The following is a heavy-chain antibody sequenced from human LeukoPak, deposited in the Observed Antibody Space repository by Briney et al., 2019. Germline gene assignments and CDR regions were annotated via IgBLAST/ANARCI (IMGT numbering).Heavy chain of an antibody. D-gene: IGHD2-8*01. V-gene: IGHV4-34*01. J-gene: IGHJ4*02. CDR1: GGSFSGYY. CDR3: ARGPYCTNGVCPRVFDY. Sequence: SETLSLTCAVYGGSFSGYYWSWIRQPPGKGLEWIGEINHSGGTNYNPSLKSRVTISVDTSKNQFSLKLSSVTAADTAVYYCARGPYCTNGVCPRVFDYWGQGTLVTVSS. CDR2: INHSGGT.